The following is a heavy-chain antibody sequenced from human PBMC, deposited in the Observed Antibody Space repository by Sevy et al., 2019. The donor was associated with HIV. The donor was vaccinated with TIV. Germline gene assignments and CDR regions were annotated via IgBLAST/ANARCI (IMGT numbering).Heavy chain of an antibody. Sequence: GGSLRLSCAASGFTFSSYWMSWVRQAPGKGLEWVAVMWFDGSNTYYADSVKGRFTISRDIAKNTLHLQMNSLRAEDTAVYYCASDLEFYDYGDYGPAFMPDYWGQGTLVTVSS. D-gene: IGHD4-17*01. V-gene: IGHV3-33*08. J-gene: IGHJ4*02. CDR1: GFTFSSYW. CDR3: ASDLEFYDYGDYGPAFMPDY. CDR2: MWFDGSNT.